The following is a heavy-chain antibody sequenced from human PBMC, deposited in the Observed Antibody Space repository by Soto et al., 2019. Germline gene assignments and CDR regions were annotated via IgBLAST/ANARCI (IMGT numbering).Heavy chain of an antibody. CDR2: INHSGST. Sequence: PSETLSLTCVVYGGSFSGYYWSWIRQPPGKGLEWIGEINHSGSTNYNPSVKSRVTISLDTSKNQLSLNLNSVTAADTAVYYCARVRAARGARDMDVWGKGATVNVSS. CDR3: ARVRAARGARDMDV. V-gene: IGHV4-34*01. CDR1: GGSFSGYY. J-gene: IGHJ6*03. D-gene: IGHD6-6*01.